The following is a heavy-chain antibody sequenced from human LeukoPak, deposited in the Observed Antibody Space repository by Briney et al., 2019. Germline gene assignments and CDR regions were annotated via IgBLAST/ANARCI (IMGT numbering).Heavy chain of an antibody. CDR1: GFTFSSYT. J-gene: IGHJ4*02. CDR2: LSYDGTDK. V-gene: IGHV3-30*04. CDR3: AKDHLGEFTFDY. Sequence: GGSLRLSCAASGFTFSSYTMHWVRQAPGKGLEWVAVLSYDGTDKYYADSVKGRFTISRDNSKNTLYLQMNSLRAEDTAVCYCAKDHLGEFTFDYWGQGTLVTVSS. D-gene: IGHD3-16*01.